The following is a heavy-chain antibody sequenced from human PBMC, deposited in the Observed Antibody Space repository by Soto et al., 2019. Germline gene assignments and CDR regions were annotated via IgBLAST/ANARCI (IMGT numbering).Heavy chain of an antibody. CDR1: GGSISSYY. V-gene: IGHV4-59*01. CDR2: IYYSGST. Sequence: QVQLQESGPGLVKPSETLSLTCTVSGGSISSYYWSWIRQPPGKGLEWIGYIYYSGSTNYNPSLKRRVSIAVDTSKNQCSLKLSSVTAADTAVYDCARSGSDWYFYSAYWVQGTLVTVSS. J-gene: IGHJ4*02. D-gene: IGHD6-19*01. CDR3: ARSGSDWYFYSAY.